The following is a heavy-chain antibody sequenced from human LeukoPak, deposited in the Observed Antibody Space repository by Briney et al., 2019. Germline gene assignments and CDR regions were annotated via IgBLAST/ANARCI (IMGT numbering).Heavy chain of an antibody. D-gene: IGHD3-22*01. V-gene: IGHV3-7*01. CDR3: ARDQDYYDSEGAFDI. Sequence: GGSLRLSCAASGFTFSSYWMSWVRQAPGKGLEWGANIKQDGSKKYYVDSVKGRFTISRDNAKNSLYLQMNSLRAEDTAVYYCARDQDYYDSEGAFDIWGQGTMVTVSS. J-gene: IGHJ3*02. CDR2: IKQDGSKK. CDR1: GFTFSSYW.